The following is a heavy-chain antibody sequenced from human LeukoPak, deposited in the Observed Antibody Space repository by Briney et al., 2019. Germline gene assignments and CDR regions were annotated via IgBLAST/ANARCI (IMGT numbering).Heavy chain of an antibody. J-gene: IGHJ4*02. Sequence: PGGSLRLSCAASGFDFDDYMMHWVRQVPGKALEWVSLISWDGGTTNYADSVKGRFTISRDNSKNSLYFLMNDLTAEDTAFYYCARGGYGGVFDYWGQGTLVTVSS. D-gene: IGHD4-23*01. CDR3: ARGGYGGVFDY. CDR2: ISWDGGTT. V-gene: IGHV3-43D*04. CDR1: GFDFDDYM.